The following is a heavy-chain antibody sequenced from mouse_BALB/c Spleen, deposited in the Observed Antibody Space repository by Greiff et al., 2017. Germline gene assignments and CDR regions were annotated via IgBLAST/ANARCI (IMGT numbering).Heavy chain of an antibody. J-gene: IGHJ4*01. CDR3: ARHFYYDYDGYAMDY. V-gene: IGHV5-6*02. D-gene: IGHD2-4*01. Sequence: DVMLVESGGDLVKPGGSLKLSCAASGFTFSSYGMSWVRQTPDKRLEWVATISSGGSYTYYPDSVKGRFTISRDNAKNTLYLQMSSLKSEDTAMYYCARHFYYDYDGYAMDYWGQGTSVTVSS. CDR1: GFTFSSYG. CDR2: ISSGGSYT.